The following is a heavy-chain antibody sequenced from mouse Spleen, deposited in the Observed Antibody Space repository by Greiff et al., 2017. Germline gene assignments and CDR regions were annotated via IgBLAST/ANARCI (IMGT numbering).Heavy chain of an antibody. CDR3: ARGGGPYAMDY. CDR1: GFTFSDYG. CDR2: ISSGSSTI. V-gene: IGHV5-17*01. Sequence: EVNVVESGGGLVKPGGSLKLSCAASGFTFSDYGMHWVRQAPEKGLEWVAYISSGSSTIYYADTVKGRFTISRDNAKNTLFLQMTSLRSEDTAMYYCARGGGPYAMDYWGQGTSVTVSS. D-gene: IGHD1-1*02. J-gene: IGHJ4*01.